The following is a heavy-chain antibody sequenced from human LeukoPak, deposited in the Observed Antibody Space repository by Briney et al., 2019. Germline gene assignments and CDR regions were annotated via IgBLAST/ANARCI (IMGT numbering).Heavy chain of an antibody. CDR3: ATTFDYGDFY. D-gene: IGHD4-17*01. CDR1: GYTFTGYY. CDR2: INPNSGDT. V-gene: IGHV1-2*06. J-gene: IGHJ4*02. Sequence: ASVKVSCKASGYTFTGYYMHWVRQAPGQGLEWVGRINPNSGDTNYAQKFQGRVTMTRDTSISTAYMELGIVRSDDTAVYYCATTFDYGDFYWGQGTLVTVSS.